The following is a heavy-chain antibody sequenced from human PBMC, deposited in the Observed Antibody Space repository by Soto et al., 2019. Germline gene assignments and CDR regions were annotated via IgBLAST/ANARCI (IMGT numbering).Heavy chain of an antibody. Sequence: SVKVSCKASGGTFSSYAISWVRQAPGQGLEWMGGIIPIFGTANYAQKFQGRVTITADKSTSTAYMELSSLRSEDTAVYYCARFFTSGYDLDYWGQGTLVTVSS. CDR1: GGTFSSYA. J-gene: IGHJ4*02. CDR2: IIPIFGTA. CDR3: ARFFTSGYDLDY. D-gene: IGHD5-12*01. V-gene: IGHV1-69*06.